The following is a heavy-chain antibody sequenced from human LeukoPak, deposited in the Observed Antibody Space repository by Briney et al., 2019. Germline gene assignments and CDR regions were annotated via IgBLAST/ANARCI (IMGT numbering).Heavy chain of an antibody. CDR1: GFTFSSYG. CDR3: AKDRLGELSILDY. V-gene: IGHV3-30*18. J-gene: IGHJ4*02. CDR2: ISYDGSNK. D-gene: IGHD3-16*02. Sequence: GGSLRLSCAASGFTFSSYGMHWVRQAPGKGLEWVAVISYDGSNKYYVDSVKGRFTISRDNSKNTLYLQISSLRAEDTAMYYCAKDRLGELSILDYWGQGTLVTVSS.